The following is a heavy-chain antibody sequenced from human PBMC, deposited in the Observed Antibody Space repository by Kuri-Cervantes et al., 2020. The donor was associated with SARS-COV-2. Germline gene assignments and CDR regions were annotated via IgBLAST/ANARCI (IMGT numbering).Heavy chain of an antibody. CDR3: ARSIEPSGGFDY. V-gene: IGHV2-70*04. CDR2: IDWDYDR. Sequence: SGPPLVKPTQPLTLTCTFSGFSLSTSGIRVSWTRQPPGKALEWLARIDWDYDRFYSTYLKTRLNISKDTSKNQVVLTMTNLDPVDTGTYDCARSIEPSGGFDYWGQGTLVTVSS. J-gene: IGHJ4*02. D-gene: IGHD6-6*01. CDR1: GFSLSTSGIR.